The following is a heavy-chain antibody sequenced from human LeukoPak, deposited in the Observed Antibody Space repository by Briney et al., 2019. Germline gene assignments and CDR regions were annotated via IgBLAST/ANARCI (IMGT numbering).Heavy chain of an antibody. CDR1: GFTFSSYW. V-gene: IGHV3-74*01. CDR3: AFGRDGYNVDY. CDR2: INSDGSST. D-gene: IGHD5-24*01. J-gene: IGHJ4*02. Sequence: QPGGSLRLSCAASGFTFSSYWMHWVRQAPGKGLVWVSRINSDGSSTSYADSVKGRFTISRDNAKNTLYLQMNSLRAEDTAVYYCAFGRDGYNVDYWGQGTLVTVSS.